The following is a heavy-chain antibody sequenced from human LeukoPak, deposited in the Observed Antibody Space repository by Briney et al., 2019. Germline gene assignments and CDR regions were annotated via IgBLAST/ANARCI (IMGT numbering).Heavy chain of an antibody. J-gene: IGHJ6*04. D-gene: IGHD3-10*01. Sequence: GGSLRLSCAASGFSFSSFAMTWVRQAPGKGLEWVSGIIDTGGATYYADSVKGRFTISRDNSKNTLFLQVNSLRAEDTAVYYCAKFNGHPTTNYYMDVWGEGTTVTVSS. CDR3: AKFNGHPTTNYYMDV. V-gene: IGHV3-23*01. CDR2: IIDTGGAT. CDR1: GFSFSSFA.